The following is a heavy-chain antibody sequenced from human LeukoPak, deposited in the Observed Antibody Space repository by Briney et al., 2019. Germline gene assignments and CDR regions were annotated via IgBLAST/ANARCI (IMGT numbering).Heavy chain of an antibody. V-gene: IGHV4-31*03. CDR3: AREFHSSGWYWAFDI. J-gene: IGHJ3*02. Sequence: SETLSLTCTVPGGSISSGGYYWSWIRQHPGKGLEWIGYIYYSGSTYYNPSLKSRVTISVDTSKNQFSLKLSSVTAADTAVYYCAREFHSSGWYWAFDIWGQGTMVTVSS. CDR2: IYYSGST. CDR1: GGSISSGGYY. D-gene: IGHD6-19*01.